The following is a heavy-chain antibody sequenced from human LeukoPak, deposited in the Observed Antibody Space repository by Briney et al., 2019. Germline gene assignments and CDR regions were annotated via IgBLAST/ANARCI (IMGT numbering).Heavy chain of an antibody. CDR1: GYTFTSYY. D-gene: IGHD3-22*01. CDR3: ARVRDYYANSDYSDY. Sequence: ASVKVSCKTSGYTFTSYYVSWVRQAPRQGLEWMGWISGYNAKTHYVQKFQGRITMTIDTSTTTAYMELRSLTSDDTAVYYCARVRDYYANSDYSDYWGQGTLVTVSS. CDR2: ISGYNAKT. J-gene: IGHJ4*02. V-gene: IGHV1-18*04.